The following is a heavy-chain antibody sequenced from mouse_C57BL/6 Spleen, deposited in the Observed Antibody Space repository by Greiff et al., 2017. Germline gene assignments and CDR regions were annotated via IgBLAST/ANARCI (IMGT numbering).Heavy chain of an antibody. CDR2: IYPGDGDT. J-gene: IGHJ4*01. Sequence: VQLQESGPELVKPGASVQISCKASGYAFSSSWMNWVKQRPGKGLEWIGRIYPGDGDTNSNGKFKGKATLTADKSSSTAYMQLSSLTSEDSAVYFCARSIYYAMDYWGQGTSVTVSS. D-gene: IGHD2-10*02. CDR1: GYAFSSSW. CDR3: ARSIYYAMDY. V-gene: IGHV1-82*01.